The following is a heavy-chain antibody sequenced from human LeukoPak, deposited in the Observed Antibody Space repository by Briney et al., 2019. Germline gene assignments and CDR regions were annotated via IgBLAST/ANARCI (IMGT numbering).Heavy chain of an antibody. V-gene: IGHV3-53*01. J-gene: IGHJ6*02. CDR1: GFTVSSNY. Sequence: GGSLRLSCAASGFTVSSNYMSWVRQAPGKGLECVSVIYSGGSTYYADSVKGRFTISRDNSKNTLYPQMNSLRAEDTAVYYCALAHTNFDYGMDVWGQGTTVTVSS. CDR3: ALAHTNFDYGMDV. CDR2: IYSGGST. D-gene: IGHD1-1*01.